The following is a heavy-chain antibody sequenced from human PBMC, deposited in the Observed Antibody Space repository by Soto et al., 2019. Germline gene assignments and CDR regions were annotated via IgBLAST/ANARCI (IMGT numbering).Heavy chain of an antibody. CDR1: GYTFTIYG. J-gene: IGHJ4*02. CDR3: ARRPHLADNVELDY. CDR2: ISAYSGHT. D-gene: IGHD6-19*01. Sequence: QVQLVQSGAEVKKPGASVTVSCKASGYTFTIYGINWVRQAPGQGLEWMGWISAYSGHTNYAQKLQDRVTMTTDTSTSTAYMELRSLRSDDTAVYYCARRPHLADNVELDYWGQGTLVTVSS. V-gene: IGHV1-18*01.